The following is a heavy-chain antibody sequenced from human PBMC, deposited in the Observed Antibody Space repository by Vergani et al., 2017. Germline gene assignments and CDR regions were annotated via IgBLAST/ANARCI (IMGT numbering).Heavy chain of an antibody. V-gene: IGHV4-38-2*01. J-gene: IGHJ3*02. Sequence: QVQLQESGPGLVKPSETLSLTCAVSGYSISSGYYWGWIRQPPGKGLEWIGSIYHSGSTYYNPSLKSRVTISVDTSKNQFSLKLSPVTAADTAVYYCAITPPPYGSGIAFDIWGQGTMVTVSS. D-gene: IGHD3-10*01. CDR2: IYHSGST. CDR1: GYSISSGYY. CDR3: AITPPPYGSGIAFDI.